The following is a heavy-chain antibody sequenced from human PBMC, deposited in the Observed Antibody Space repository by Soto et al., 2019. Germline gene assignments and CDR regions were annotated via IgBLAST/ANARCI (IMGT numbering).Heavy chain of an antibody. CDR2: IIPLFGTT. CDR1: GGLYSSYA. CDR3: ARDNSSDSSGYYNSDLGYYFDY. D-gene: IGHD3-22*01. Sequence: SVKVSCKASGGLYSSYALSWVRQAPGQGLEWLGGIIPLFGTTSYARKFQGRVTITADELTTSAYMELSSLTSEDTAIYYCARDNSSDSSGYYNSDLGYYFDYWGQGTQVTVSS. J-gene: IGHJ4*02. V-gene: IGHV1-69*13.